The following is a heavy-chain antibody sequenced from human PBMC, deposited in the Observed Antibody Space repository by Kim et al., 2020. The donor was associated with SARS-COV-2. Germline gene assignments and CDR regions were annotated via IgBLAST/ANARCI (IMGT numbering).Heavy chain of an antibody. V-gene: IGHV4-59*09. Sequence: YKSYLRSRHTISVNTSKNRFSLNLSSVTTADTAVYYCARGVRPAGHYFDSWGQGILVTVSA. J-gene: IGHJ4*02. D-gene: IGHD6-13*01. CDR3: ARGVRPAGHYFDS.